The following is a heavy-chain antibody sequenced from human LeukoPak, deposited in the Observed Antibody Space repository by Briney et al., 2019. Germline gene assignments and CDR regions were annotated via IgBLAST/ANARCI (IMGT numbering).Heavy chain of an antibody. CDR2: IFHSGGT. Sequence: SETLSLTCTVSGYSISSGYYWGWIRQPPGKGLEWLGNIFHSGGTYYNPSLKSRVTISVDTSKNQLSLKLSSVTAADTAVYYCARDSWKENWFDPWGQGTLVTVSS. J-gene: IGHJ5*02. CDR3: ARDSWKENWFDP. D-gene: IGHD1-1*01. V-gene: IGHV4-38-2*02. CDR1: GYSISSGYY.